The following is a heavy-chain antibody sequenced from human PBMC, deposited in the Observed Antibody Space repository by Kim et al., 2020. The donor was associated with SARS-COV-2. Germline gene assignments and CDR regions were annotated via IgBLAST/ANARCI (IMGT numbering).Heavy chain of an antibody. V-gene: IGHV1-3*01. CDR3: AKGLAASLDY. CDR2: NT. D-gene: IGHD6-13*01. J-gene: IGHJ4*02. Sequence: NTKYSQKFQGRVTITRDTSASTAFVELSSLISEDTAMYYCAKGLAASLDYWGLGTLVTVSS.